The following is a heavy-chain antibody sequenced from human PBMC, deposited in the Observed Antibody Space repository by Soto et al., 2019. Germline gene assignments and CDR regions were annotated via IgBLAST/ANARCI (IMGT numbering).Heavy chain of an antibody. CDR1: GGTFSSYA. CDR3: AGSDIVVVPAARVSYYYYGMDV. D-gene: IGHD2-2*01. V-gene: IGHV1-69*13. CDR2: IIPIFGTA. J-gene: IGHJ6*02. Sequence: SVKVSCKASGGTFSSYAISWVRQAPGQGLEWMGGIIPIFGTANYAQKFQGRVTITADESTSTAYMELSSLRSEDTAVYYCAGSDIVVVPAARVSYYYYGMDVWGQGTTVTVSS.